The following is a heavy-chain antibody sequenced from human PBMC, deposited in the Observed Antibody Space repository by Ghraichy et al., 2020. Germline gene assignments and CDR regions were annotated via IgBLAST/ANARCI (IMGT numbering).Heavy chain of an antibody. CDR3: ARGFGYKNGWTRRGFEH. Sequence: SETLSLTCNVSGQSITNFYWSWIRQSAGKGLEWIGRIYTTGPTDYSPSLKSRVSMSVDTSQNQVFFTLTSVTAADTAVYYCARGFGYKNGWTRRGFEHWGQGIQVTVSS. D-gene: IGHD2-2*02. V-gene: IGHV4-4*07. J-gene: IGHJ4*02. CDR1: GQSITNFY. CDR2: IYTTGPT.